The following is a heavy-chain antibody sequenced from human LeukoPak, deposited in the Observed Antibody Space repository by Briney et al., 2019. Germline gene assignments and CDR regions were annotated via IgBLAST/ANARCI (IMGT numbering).Heavy chain of an antibody. Sequence: PSETLSLTCAVYGGSFSGYYWSWIRQPPGKGLEWIGEINHGGSTNYNPSLKSRVTISVDTSKNQFSLKLSSVTAADTAVYYCASGSPYGVIDYWGQGTLVTVSP. CDR1: GGSFSGYY. V-gene: IGHV4-34*01. CDR2: INHGGST. J-gene: IGHJ4*02. CDR3: ASGSPYGVIDY. D-gene: IGHD3-10*01.